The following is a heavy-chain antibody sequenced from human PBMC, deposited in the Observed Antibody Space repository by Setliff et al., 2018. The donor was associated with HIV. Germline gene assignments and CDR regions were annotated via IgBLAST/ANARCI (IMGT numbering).Heavy chain of an antibody. CDR2: VNSDGSSK. D-gene: IGHD6-6*01. CDR3: AKDFSPRYIAARGMDV. CDR1: GFTLEKYW. J-gene: IGHJ6*02. Sequence: GGSLRLSCAASGFTLEKYWMHWVRQAPGKGLVWVSRVNSDGSSKTYADSVKGRFTISGDNHKKTLSLQMNSLRGDDTAVYYCAKDFSPRYIAARGMDVWGQGTTVTVSS. V-gene: IGHV3-74*01.